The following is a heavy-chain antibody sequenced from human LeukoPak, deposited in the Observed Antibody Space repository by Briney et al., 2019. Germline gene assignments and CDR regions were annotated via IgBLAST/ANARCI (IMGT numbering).Heavy chain of an antibody. CDR3: AKGPTPALFFYYYYMDV. CDR1: GFTVSSND. CDR2: ISSSGSTI. V-gene: IGHV3-48*01. D-gene: IGHD2-2*01. J-gene: IGHJ6*03. Sequence: GGSLRLSCAASGFTVSSNDMSWVRQAPGKGLEWVSYISSSGSTIYYADSVKGRFTISRDNSKNTLYLQMNSLRAEDTAVYYCAKGPTPALFFYYYYMDVWGKGTTVTISS.